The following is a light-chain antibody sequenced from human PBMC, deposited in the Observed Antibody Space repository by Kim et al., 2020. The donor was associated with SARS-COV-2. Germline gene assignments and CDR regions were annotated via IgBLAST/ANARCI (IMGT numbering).Light chain of an antibody. CDR3: ASWDDSLSGWV. CDR2: RND. J-gene: IGLJ3*02. CDR1: SSNIGSNY. Sequence: GQKVTISCSGGSSNIGSNYVFWFQLLPGMAPKLFIYRNDQRPSGVPDRFSASKSDTSASLAISGLRSDDEADYYCASWDDSLSGWVFGGGTKLTVL. V-gene: IGLV1-47*01.